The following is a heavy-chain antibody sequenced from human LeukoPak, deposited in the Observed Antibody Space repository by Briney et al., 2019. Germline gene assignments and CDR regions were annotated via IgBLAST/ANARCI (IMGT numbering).Heavy chain of an antibody. CDR2: INPSGGST. D-gene: IGHD1-26*01. J-gene: IGHJ3*02. CDR3: ARERGSYRLDAFDI. Sequence: ASVKVSCKASGYTFTTYGISWVRQAPGQGFEWMGIINPSGGSTSYAQKFQGRVTMTRDTSTSTAYMELSSLRSEDTAVYYCARERGSYRLDAFDIWGQGTMVTVSS. V-gene: IGHV1-46*01. CDR1: GYTFTTYG.